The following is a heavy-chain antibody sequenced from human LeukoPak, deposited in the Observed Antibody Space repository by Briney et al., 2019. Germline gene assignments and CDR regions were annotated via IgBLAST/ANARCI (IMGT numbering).Heavy chain of an antibody. CDR1: GCTFSSYA. CDR3: ARGPGYCSSTSCYNYYYYYYMDV. D-gene: IGHD2-2*02. J-gene: IGHJ6*03. V-gene: IGHV1-69*13. Sequence: ASVKVSCKASGCTFSSYAISWVRQAPGKGLEWMGGIIPIFGRAHYAQNLQGRVTITGDESTSTAYKELSSLRSEDTAVYYCARGPGYCSSTSCYNYYYYYYMDVWGKGTTVTVSS. CDR2: IIPIFGRA.